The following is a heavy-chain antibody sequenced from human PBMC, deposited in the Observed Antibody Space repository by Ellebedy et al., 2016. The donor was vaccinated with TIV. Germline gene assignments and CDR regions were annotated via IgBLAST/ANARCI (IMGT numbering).Heavy chain of an antibody. CDR2: IYPGDSDT. J-gene: IGHJ3*02. CDR1: GYSFTTYW. Sequence: GESLKISCKGSGYSFTTYWIGWVRQMPGKGLELMGIIYPGDSDTRYSPSFQGQVTISADKSINTAYLQWSSLKASDTAMYYCARPYGSGNLGEIDAFDMWGQGTMVTVSS. V-gene: IGHV5-51*01. D-gene: IGHD3-10*01. CDR3: ARPYGSGNLGEIDAFDM.